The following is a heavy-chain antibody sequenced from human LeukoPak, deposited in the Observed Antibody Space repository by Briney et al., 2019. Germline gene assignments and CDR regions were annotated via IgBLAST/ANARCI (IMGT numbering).Heavy chain of an antibody. CDR3: ARGRITIFGVVIMPSSFDY. J-gene: IGHJ4*02. CDR1: GGSFSGYY. D-gene: IGHD3-3*01. Sequence: SETLSLTCAVYGGSFSGYYWSWIRQPPGKGLEWIGEINHSGSTNYNPSLKSRVTISVDTSKNQFSLKLSSVTAADTAVYYCARGRITIFGVVIMPSSFDYWGQGTLVTVSS. CDR2: INHSGST. V-gene: IGHV4-34*01.